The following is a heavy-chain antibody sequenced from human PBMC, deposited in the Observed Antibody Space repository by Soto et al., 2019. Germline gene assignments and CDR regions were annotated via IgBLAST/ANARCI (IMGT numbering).Heavy chain of an antibody. CDR1: GGSFSGYY. Sequence: SETLSLTCAVYGGSFSGYYWSWIRQPPGKGLEWIGEINHSGSTNYNPSLKSRVTISVDTSKNQFSLKLGSVTAADTAVYYCARTSLTGYYAPPSFGYWGQGTLVTVSS. CDR3: ARTSLTGYYAPPSFGY. D-gene: IGHD3-9*01. J-gene: IGHJ4*02. CDR2: INHSGST. V-gene: IGHV4-34*01.